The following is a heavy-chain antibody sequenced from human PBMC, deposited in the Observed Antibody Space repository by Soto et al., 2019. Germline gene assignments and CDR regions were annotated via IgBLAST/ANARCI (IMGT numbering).Heavy chain of an antibody. Sequence: EVQLVESGGKLVQPGGSLRLSCVASGFPFSVYWMSWVRQAPGEGLEWVARIKFDGTGIQYADSVKGRFTISRNNAENSAYLQMNRLRAESTAVYYSAGDLGYGSVGSVNHYFDYWGQGTLVTVTS. J-gene: IGHJ4*02. CDR2: IKFDGTGI. V-gene: IGHV3-7*01. CDR1: GFPFSVYW. CDR3: AGDLGYGSVGSVNHYFDY. D-gene: IGHD3-10*01.